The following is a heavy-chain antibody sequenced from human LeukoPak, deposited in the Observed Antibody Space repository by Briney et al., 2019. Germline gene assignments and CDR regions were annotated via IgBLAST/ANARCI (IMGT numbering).Heavy chain of an antibody. V-gene: IGHV1-2*02. CDR1: AYTFTGYY. D-gene: IGHD6-13*01. Sequence: GASVKVSCKTSAYTFTGYYMHWVRQAPGQGLEWMGWINPNSGGTNYAQKFQGRVTMTRDTSISTAYMELSRLRSDDTAVYYCARDFLEQQLAFDYWGQGTLVTVSS. J-gene: IGHJ4*02. CDR2: INPNSGGT. CDR3: ARDFLEQQLAFDY.